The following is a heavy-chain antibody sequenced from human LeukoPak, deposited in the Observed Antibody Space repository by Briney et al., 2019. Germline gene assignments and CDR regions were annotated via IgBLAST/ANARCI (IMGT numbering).Heavy chain of an antibody. D-gene: IGHD6-19*01. J-gene: IGHJ4*02. CDR3: ATDRQWLVRYYFDY. CDR1: GFTFSSYA. V-gene: IGHV3-23*01. CDR2: ISGSGGST. Sequence: GGSLRLSCAASGFTFSSYAMSWVRQAPGKGLEWVSAISGSGGSTYYADSVKGRFTISRDNSKNTLYLQMNSLRAEDTAVYYCATDRQWLVRYYFDYWGQGTLVTVSS.